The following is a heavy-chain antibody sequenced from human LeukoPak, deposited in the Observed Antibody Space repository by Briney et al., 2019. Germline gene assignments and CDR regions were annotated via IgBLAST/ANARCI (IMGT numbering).Heavy chain of an antibody. V-gene: IGHV4-38-2*02. J-gene: IGHJ4*02. D-gene: IGHD6-13*01. CDR2: TYHTGNT. Sequence: SETLSLTCSVSGYSITSGYYWGWIRQPPGKGLEWIGSTYHTGNTFYDPSFNSRVTISVDTSKNQFSLSLSSVTATDTAVYFCARHSSSWYPDYWGQGTLVTVSS. CDR3: ARHSSSWYPDY. CDR1: GYSITSGYY.